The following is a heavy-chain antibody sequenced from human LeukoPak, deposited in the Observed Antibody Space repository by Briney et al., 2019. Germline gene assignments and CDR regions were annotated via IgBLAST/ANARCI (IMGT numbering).Heavy chain of an antibody. D-gene: IGHD2-8*01. CDR2: INPNSGGT. CDR3: ARGALGYAIGGLDY. J-gene: IGHJ4*02. V-gene: IGHV1-2*02. Sequence: GASVKVSCKASGYTFTDYYMHWVQQAPGQGLEWMGWINPNSGGTNYAQKFQGRVTMTRDTSISSAYMELSRLRSDDTAVYYCARGALGYAIGGLDYWGQGTLVTVSS. CDR1: GYTFTDYY.